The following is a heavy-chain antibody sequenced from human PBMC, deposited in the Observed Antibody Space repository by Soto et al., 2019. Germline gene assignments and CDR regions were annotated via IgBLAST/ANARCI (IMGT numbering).Heavy chain of an antibody. Sequence: GGSLRLSCAASGFTFSSYAMSWVRQAPGKGLEWVSAISGSGGRTYYADSVKGRFTISRANSKNTLYLQMNSLRAEDAAVDYCANTLPVGAMAFDYWGQGTLVTVSS. V-gene: IGHV3-23*01. D-gene: IGHD1-26*01. CDR3: ANTLPVGAMAFDY. CDR2: ISGSGGRT. J-gene: IGHJ4*02. CDR1: GFTFSSYA.